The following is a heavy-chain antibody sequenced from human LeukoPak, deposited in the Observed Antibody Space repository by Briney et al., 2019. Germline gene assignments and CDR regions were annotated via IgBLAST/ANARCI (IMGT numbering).Heavy chain of an antibody. V-gene: IGHV4-61*02. CDR1: GASISGGSYY. Sequence: SETLSLTCTVSGASISGGSYYWSWIRQPAGKGLEWIGRIYTTGSTYYNPSLKSRVTISVDTSKNQFSLKLSSVTAADTAVYYCARHPLGVGGSGNEWGQGTLVTVSS. CDR3: ARHPLGVGGSGNE. CDR2: IYTTGST. D-gene: IGHD5-12*01. J-gene: IGHJ4*02.